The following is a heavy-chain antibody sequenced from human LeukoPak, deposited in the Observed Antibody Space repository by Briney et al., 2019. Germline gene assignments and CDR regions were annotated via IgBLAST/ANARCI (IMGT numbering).Heavy chain of an antibody. D-gene: IGHD6-13*01. V-gene: IGHV4-4*02. CDR2: IHHSGTT. Sequence: PSETLSLTCAVSGGSISSDIWWSWVRQPPGKGLEWIAEIHHSGTTNYNPSLKSRVSTSVDKSTNQFFLNLKSVTAADTAVYYCARARSSWYPLPFDYWGQGTLVTVSS. J-gene: IGHJ4*02. CDR3: ARARSSWYPLPFDY. CDR1: GGSISSDIW.